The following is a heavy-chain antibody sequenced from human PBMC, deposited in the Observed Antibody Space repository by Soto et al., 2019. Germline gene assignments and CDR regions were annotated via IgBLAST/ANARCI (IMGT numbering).Heavy chain of an antibody. J-gene: IGHJ5*02. Sequence: VQLVQSGAEVKNPGSSVKVSFKASGGTLSSYDISWVRQAPGQGPEWMGGIIPMYGTVNYAQKFQDRVTIIAYTSTSTAYMELSRQKSEDTAVYYWARYLGGCSGGSCRYNWFDPWGQGNLVTVS. CDR1: GGTLSSYD. CDR3: ARYLGGCSGGSCRYNWFDP. CDR2: IIPMYGTV. D-gene: IGHD2-15*01. V-gene: IGHV1-69*06.